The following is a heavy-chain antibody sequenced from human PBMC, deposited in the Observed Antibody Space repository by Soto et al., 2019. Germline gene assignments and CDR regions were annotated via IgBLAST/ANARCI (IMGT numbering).Heavy chain of an antibody. CDR2: IIPVCGTT. J-gene: IGHJ4*02. D-gene: IGHD3-16*01. CDR1: GGLFSSFA. CDR3: ARGGGPYVWFNEF. V-gene: IGHV1-69*01. Sequence: QEQLVQSGAEVKQPGASVKVSCKDSGGLFSSFAISWVRQAPGQGLEWMGGIIPVCGTTNYAQQFQGRVTITADESTNTAYMELSSLTSDDTAMYYCARGGGPYVWFNEFWGQGTQGTVSS.